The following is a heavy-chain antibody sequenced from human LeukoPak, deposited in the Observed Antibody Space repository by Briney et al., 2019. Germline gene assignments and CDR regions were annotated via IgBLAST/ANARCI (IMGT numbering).Heavy chain of an antibody. CDR1: RFIFSNYG. CDR3: AREWGRIAVAGGPGY. CDR2: IWYEGQTK. Sequence: GGSLRLSCEASRFIFSNYGMHWVRQAPGKGLEWLALIWYEGQTKFYADSVKGRFSISRDNSGNTLFLHMTNLRAEDTAVYYCAREWGRIAVAGGPGYWGQGALVTVSS. J-gene: IGHJ4*02. V-gene: IGHV3-33*01. D-gene: IGHD6-19*01.